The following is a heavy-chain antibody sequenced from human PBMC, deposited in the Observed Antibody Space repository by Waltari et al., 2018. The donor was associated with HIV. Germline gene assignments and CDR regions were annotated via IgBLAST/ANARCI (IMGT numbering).Heavy chain of an antibody. V-gene: IGHV3-7*01. J-gene: IGHJ4*02. CDR2: IKQDGSEK. D-gene: IGHD2-15*01. Sequence: EVQLVESGGGLVQPGGSLRLSCAASGSTSSSYWMNWVGQAPGKGLEWVANIKQDGSEKYYADSVKGRFTISRDNAKNSLYLQMNSLRAEDTAVYYCASLYCSGGSCYDYWGQGTLVTVSS. CDR3: ASLYCSGGSCYDY. CDR1: GSTSSSYW.